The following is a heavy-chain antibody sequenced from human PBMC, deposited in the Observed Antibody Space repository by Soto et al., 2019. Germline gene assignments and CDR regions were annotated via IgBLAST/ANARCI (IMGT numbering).Heavy chain of an antibody. CDR3: AGETDTIFGVVLMYYGMDV. CDR1: RDSVSRNSAA. Sequence: PSQTLSLPCAISRDSVSRNSAAWNWIRQSPSRGLEWLGRTYYRSKWYNDYAVSVKSRITINPDTSKNQFSLQLNSVTPEDTAVYYCAGETDTIFGVVLMYYGMDVRGQGSKYTLS. V-gene: IGHV6-1*01. CDR2: TYYRSKWYN. D-gene: IGHD3-3*01. J-gene: IGHJ6*02.